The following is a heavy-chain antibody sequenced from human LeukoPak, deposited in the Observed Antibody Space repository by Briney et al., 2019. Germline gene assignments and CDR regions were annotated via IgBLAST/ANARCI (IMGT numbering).Heavy chain of an antibody. V-gene: IGHV1-2*02. J-gene: IGHJ4*02. CDR2: INPNSGGT. D-gene: IGHD3-10*01. CDR3: ARDVRRIMVRGVIGGGYFDY. CDR1: GYTFTGYY. Sequence: ASVKVSCKASGYTFTGYYMHWVRQAPGQGLEWMGWINPNSGGTNYAQKFQGRVAMTRDTSISTAYMELSRLRSDDTAVYYCARDVRRIMVRGVIGGGYFDYWGQGTLVTVSS.